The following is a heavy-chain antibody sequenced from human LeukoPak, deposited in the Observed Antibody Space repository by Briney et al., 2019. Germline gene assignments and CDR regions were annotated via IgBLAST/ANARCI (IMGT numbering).Heavy chain of an antibody. CDR1: GFTFTRFN. J-gene: IGHJ4*02. D-gene: IGHD2-2*01. V-gene: IGHV3-48*03. CDR3: ARDRRQRGYHYYFDS. CDR2: ISSSGSTI. Sequence: GGSLRLSCAASGFTFTRFNMNWVRQAPGKGLEWVSYISSSGSTIYYADSMKGRFTISRDNAKNSLYLQMNSLRAEDTAVYYCARDRRQRGYHYYFDSWGQGTLVTVSS.